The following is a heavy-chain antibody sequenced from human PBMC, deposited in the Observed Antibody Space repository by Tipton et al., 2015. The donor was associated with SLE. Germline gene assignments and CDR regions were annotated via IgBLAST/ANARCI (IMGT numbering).Heavy chain of an antibody. J-gene: IGHJ4*02. V-gene: IGHV4-61*09. CDR1: GGSLSVGPYY. CDR2: VYTTGIT. Sequence: TLSLTCSVSGGSLSVGPYYYSWIRQPAGKGLEWIGHVYTTGITNYNPSLKSRVTISVDTSKNQFSLKLSSVTAADTAVYYCARGGDYIWGSYRGGYYFDYWGQGTLVTVSS. CDR3: ARGGDYIWGSYRGGYYFDY. D-gene: IGHD3-16*02.